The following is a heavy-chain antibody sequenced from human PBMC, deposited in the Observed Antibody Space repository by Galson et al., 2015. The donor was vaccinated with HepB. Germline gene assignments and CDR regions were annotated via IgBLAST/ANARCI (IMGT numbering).Heavy chain of an antibody. J-gene: IGHJ6*02. Sequence: TLSLTCAVSGGSISSGGYSWSWIRQPPGKGLEWIGYIYHSGSTYYNPSLKSRVTISVDRSKNQFSLKLSSVTAADTAVYYCARQATNYGMDVWGQGTTVTVSS. CDR2: IYHSGST. V-gene: IGHV4-30-2*01. CDR1: GGSISSGGYS. CDR3: ARQATNYGMDV.